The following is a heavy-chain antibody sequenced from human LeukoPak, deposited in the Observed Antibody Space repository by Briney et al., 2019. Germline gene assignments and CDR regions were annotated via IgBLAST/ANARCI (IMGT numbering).Heavy chain of an antibody. CDR1: GFTFSSYA. J-gene: IGHJ4*02. D-gene: IGHD1-26*01. CDR3: AKDKGSEKSRLRIVGATTGLGFDY. Sequence: GGSLRLSCAASGFTFSSYAMSWVRQAPGKGLEWVSAISGSGGSTYYADSVKGRFTISRDNSKNTLYLQMNSLRAEDTAVYYCAKDKGSEKSRLRIVGATTGLGFDYWGQGTLVTVSS. CDR2: ISGSGGST. V-gene: IGHV3-23*01.